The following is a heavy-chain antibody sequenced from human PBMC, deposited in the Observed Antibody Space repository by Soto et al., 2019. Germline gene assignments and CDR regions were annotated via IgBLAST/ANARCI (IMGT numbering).Heavy chain of an antibody. CDR2: IWYEGSNK. V-gene: IGHV3-33*01. CDR3: ARDRGSCSGTYSFYYYYYGMDV. CDR1: GFTFSSYG. D-gene: IGHD3-10*02. Sequence: GGSLRLSCAASGFTFSSYGMHWVRQAPGKGLEWVAVIWYEGSNKYYADSVKGRFTISRDNSKNTLYRQMNSLRADDTAVYYSARDRGSCSGTYSFYYYYYGMDVWGQGTTVTVSS. J-gene: IGHJ6*02.